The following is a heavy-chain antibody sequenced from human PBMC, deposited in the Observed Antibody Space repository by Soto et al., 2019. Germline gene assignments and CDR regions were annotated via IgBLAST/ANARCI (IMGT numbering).Heavy chain of an antibody. CDR1: CYTFTGYY. D-gene: IGHD3-10*01. Sequence: ASVKVSCKASCYTFTGYYMHWVRQAPGQGLEWMGWINPNSGDTNYAQKFQGWVTMTRDTSISTAYMELSRLRSDDTAVYYCARFPMVRGEWPIDYWGQGTLVTVSS. V-gene: IGHV1-2*04. CDR3: ARFPMVRGEWPIDY. CDR2: INPNSGDT. J-gene: IGHJ4*02.